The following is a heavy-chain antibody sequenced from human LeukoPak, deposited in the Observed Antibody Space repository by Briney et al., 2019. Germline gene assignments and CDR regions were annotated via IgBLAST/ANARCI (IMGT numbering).Heavy chain of an antibody. CDR1: GGSISSSSYY. Sequence: SETLSLTCTVSGGSISSSSYYWGWIRQPPGKGLEWIGSIYYSGSTYYNPSLKSRVTISADTSKNQFSLRLSSVTAADTAVYYCARGLNNRKSGRRLDVFEIWGQGTMVTVSS. CDR3: ARGLNNRKSGRRLDVFEI. CDR2: IYYSGST. V-gene: IGHV4-39*07. J-gene: IGHJ3*02. D-gene: IGHD1-14*01.